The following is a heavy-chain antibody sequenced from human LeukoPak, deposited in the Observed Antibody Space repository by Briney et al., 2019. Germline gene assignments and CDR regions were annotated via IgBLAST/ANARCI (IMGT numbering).Heavy chain of an antibody. CDR1: GGTFSSYA. Sequence: GTSVKVSCKASGGTFSSYASSWLRQARAQGLEWVGGIIPIFGTANYARQLQRRVTTTADESTSTAYMELSSLRSEDTAVSYGATAYGSRYWGQGTLVTVPS. V-gene: IGHV1-69*13. CDR2: IIPIFGTA. D-gene: IGHD3-10*01. CDR3: ATAYGSRY. J-gene: IGHJ4*02.